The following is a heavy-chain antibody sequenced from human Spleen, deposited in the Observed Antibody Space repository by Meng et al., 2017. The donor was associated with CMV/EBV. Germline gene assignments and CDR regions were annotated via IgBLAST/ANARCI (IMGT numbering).Heavy chain of an antibody. Sequence: SGFTFNNYWMSWVRQAPGKGLEWVANIKQDGSEKYYVDSVKGRFTVSRDNSKNTLYLQMNSLRAEDTAVYYCARDPRQWLVPGYFDYWGQGTLVTVSS. CDR1: GFTFNNYW. CDR2: IKQDGSEK. V-gene: IGHV3-7*01. D-gene: IGHD6-19*01. J-gene: IGHJ4*02. CDR3: ARDPRQWLVPGYFDY.